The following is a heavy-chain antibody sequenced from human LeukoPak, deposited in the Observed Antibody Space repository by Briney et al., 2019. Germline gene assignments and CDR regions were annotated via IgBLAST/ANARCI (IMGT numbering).Heavy chain of an antibody. J-gene: IGHJ1*01. Sequence: GRSLRLSCAASGFTFSSYAMHWVRQAPGEGLEWVAVISYDGSNKYYADSVKGRFTISRDNSKNTLYLQMNSLRAEDTAVYYCAKELEQQPVLQHWGKGPLVTVSS. CDR2: ISYDGSNK. CDR1: GFTFSSYA. V-gene: IGHV3-30-3*01. D-gene: IGHD6-13*01. CDR3: AKELEQQPVLQH.